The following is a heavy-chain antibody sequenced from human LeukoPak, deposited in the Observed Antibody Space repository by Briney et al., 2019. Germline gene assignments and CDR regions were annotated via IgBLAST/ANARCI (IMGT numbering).Heavy chain of an antibody. Sequence: PSETLSLTCTVSGGSISSSSYYWGWIRQPPGKGLEWIGSIYYSGSTYYNPSLKSRVTISVDTSKNQFSLKLSSVTAADTAVYYCAKDQGFVTTFGGVIDYFDYWGQGTLVTVSS. CDR1: GGSISSSSYY. J-gene: IGHJ4*02. D-gene: IGHD3-16*02. CDR3: AKDQGFVTTFGGVIDYFDY. CDR2: IYYSGST. V-gene: IGHV4-39*02.